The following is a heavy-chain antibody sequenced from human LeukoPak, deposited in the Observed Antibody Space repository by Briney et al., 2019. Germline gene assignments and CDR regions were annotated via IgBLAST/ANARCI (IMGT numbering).Heavy chain of an antibody. CDR1: GYPFTSYW. CDR2: IYPGDSDT. D-gene: IGHD6-19*01. V-gene: IGHV5-51*01. Sequence: GGSLKISCKGSGYPFTSYWIGWVRQMPGKGLGGMGIIYPGDSDTRYSPSFQGQVTISADKSISTAYLQWSSLKASDTAMYYCARQPYSSGWYWRGPLANPTYYFDYWGQGTLVTVSS. J-gene: IGHJ4*02. CDR3: ARQPYSSGWYWRGPLANPTYYFDY.